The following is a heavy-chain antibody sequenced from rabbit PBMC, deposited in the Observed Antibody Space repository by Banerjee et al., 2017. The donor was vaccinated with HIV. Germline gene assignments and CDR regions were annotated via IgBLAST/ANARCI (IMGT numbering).Heavy chain of an antibody. CDR1: GFSLNSYA. J-gene: IGHJ4*01. CDR3: ARDRGDWGYYFNL. V-gene: IGHV1S8*01. D-gene: IGHD4-1*01. Sequence: QEQLVESGGGLVQPGGSLKLSCKASGFSLNSYAMSWVRQAPGKGLEWIGYIDPIFGSTYYASWVNGRFTISSHNAQNTLYLQLNSLTAADTATYFCARDRGDWGYYFNLWGPGTLVTVS. CDR2: IDPIFGST.